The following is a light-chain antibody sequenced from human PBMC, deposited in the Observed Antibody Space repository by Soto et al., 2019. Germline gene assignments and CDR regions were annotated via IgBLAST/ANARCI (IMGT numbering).Light chain of an antibody. Sequence: DIQMTQSPSTLPASVGDRVTITCRASQNISNWLAWYQQKPGKAPKLLIYKASTLESGVPSRFSGSGSGTEFTLRISSLQPDGFATYCSQQCEFYRTFGQGTKVEIK. V-gene: IGKV1-5*03. CDR2: KAS. J-gene: IGKJ1*01. CDR3: QQCEFYRT. CDR1: QNISNW.